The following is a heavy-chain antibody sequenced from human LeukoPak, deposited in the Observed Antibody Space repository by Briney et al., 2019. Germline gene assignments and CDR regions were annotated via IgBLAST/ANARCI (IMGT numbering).Heavy chain of an antibody. J-gene: IGHJ1*01. CDR3: ANGYHYTSNLYVHFQH. CDR2: MSYDGSNK. D-gene: IGHD6-13*01. V-gene: IGHV3-30*18. CDR1: GFTFSSYG. Sequence: GGSLRLSCAASGFTFSSYGMHWVRQAPGKGLEWVAVMSYDGSNKYYADSVKGRFTISRDNSKNTLYLQMNSLRAEDTAVYYCANGYHYTSNLYVHFQHWGQGTLVTVSS.